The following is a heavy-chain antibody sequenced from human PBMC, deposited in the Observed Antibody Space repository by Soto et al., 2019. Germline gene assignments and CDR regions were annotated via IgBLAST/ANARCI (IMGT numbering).Heavy chain of an antibody. CDR2: IGGSGGGT. CDR1: GFTFNNYA. Sequence: WGSLRLSCAASGFTFNNYAMSWVRQAPGKGLEWVSAIGGSGGGTYYADSVKGRFTISRDISKNTLYLQMNSLRAEDTAVYYCAKAPQDYWGQVTLVTVSS. V-gene: IGHV3-23*01. CDR3: AKAPQDY. J-gene: IGHJ4*02.